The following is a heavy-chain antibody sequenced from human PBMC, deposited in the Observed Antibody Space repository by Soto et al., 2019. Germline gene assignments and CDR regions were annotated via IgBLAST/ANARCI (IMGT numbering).Heavy chain of an antibody. V-gene: IGHV2-70*01. CDR1: GFSLSTSGMC. CDR3: ARILKWPGVDYYYYYGMDV. CDR2: IDWDDDK. J-gene: IGHJ6*02. D-gene: IGHD3-3*01. Sequence: SGPTLVNPTQTLTLTCTFSGFSLSTSGMCVSWIRQPPGKALEWLALIDWDDDKYYSTSLKTKLTISKDTSKNQVVLTMTNMDPVDTATYYCARILKWPGVDYYYYYGMDVWGQGTTVTVSS.